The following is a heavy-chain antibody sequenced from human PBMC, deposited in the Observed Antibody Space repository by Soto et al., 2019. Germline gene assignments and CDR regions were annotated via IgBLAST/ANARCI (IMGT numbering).Heavy chain of an antibody. Sequence: QVQLQQWGAGLLKPSETLSLTCAVYGGSFSGYYWSWIRQPPGKGLEWIGEINHSGSTTYNPSLTSRVTISQDTSKKQFSLKLSPVPAADTAVYYCARCRRDSSGYYYVYYFDYWGQGTLVTVSS. V-gene: IGHV4-34*01. CDR2: INHSGST. CDR3: ARCRRDSSGYYYVYYFDY. D-gene: IGHD3-22*01. CDR1: GGSFSGYY. J-gene: IGHJ4*02.